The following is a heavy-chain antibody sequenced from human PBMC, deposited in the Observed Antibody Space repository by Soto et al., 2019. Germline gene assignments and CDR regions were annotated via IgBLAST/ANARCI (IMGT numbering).Heavy chain of an antibody. D-gene: IGHD5-12*01. Sequence: ASVEVSCKVSGYTLTELSMHWVRQAPGKGLEWLGGFDSEDGETIYSQKFKGRVTMTEDTATDTAYMELSSLRSDDTAVYYCAMTPRRYERDYWAQGSLVLVSS. J-gene: IGHJ1*01. CDR1: GYTLTELS. CDR2: FDSEDGET. CDR3: AMTPRRYERDY. V-gene: IGHV1-24*01.